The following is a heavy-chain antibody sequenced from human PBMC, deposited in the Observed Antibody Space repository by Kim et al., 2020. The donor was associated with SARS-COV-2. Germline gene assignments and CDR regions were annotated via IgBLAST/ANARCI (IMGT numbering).Heavy chain of an antibody. V-gene: IGHV3-23*01. Sequence: GGSLRLSCAASGFIFSNYAMSWVRQAPGKGLEWVSIINGGGTTTNYTDSVKGRFIVSRDNSKNILYLQMNSLRVEDTAVYYCVKESWGRSWFGGPFDHWGQGTLVSVSS. J-gene: IGHJ4*02. CDR1: GFIFSNYA. CDR3: VKESWGRSWFGGPFDH. CDR2: INGGGTTT. D-gene: IGHD6-13*01.